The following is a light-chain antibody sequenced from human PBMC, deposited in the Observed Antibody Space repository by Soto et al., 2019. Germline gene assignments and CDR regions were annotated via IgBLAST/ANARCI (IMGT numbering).Light chain of an antibody. J-gene: IGLJ1*01. CDR2: DVV. Sequence: QSALTQPASVSGSPGQSITISCTGTSSDVGGFNSVSWYQLRPGTAPKLILYDVVDRPSGVSYRFSGSKSGNTASLTISGLQAADESDYFCSSYTSSLTNVFGSGTKFTVL. CDR3: SSYTSSLTNV. CDR1: SSDVGGFNS. V-gene: IGLV2-14*03.